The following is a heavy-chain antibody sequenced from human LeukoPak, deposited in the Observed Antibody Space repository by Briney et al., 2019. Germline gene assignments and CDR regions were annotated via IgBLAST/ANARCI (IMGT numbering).Heavy chain of an antibody. CDR1: GGSISSYY. CDR2: IYTSGST. V-gene: IGHV4-4*09. J-gene: IGHJ4*02. Sequence: SETLSLTCTVSGGSISSYYRSWIRQPPGKGLEWIGYIYTSGSTNYNPSLKSRVTISVDTSKNQFSLKLSSVTAADTAVYYCARHSHTAMDYDYWGQGTLVTVSS. D-gene: IGHD5-18*01. CDR3: ARHSHTAMDYDY.